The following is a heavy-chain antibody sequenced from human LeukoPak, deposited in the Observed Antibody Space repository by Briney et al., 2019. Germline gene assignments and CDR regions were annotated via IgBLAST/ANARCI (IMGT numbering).Heavy chain of an antibody. CDR2: ISSSSSTI. CDR1: GFTFSSYS. J-gene: IGHJ6*02. D-gene: IGHD6-19*01. V-gene: IGHV3-48*04. Sequence: PGGSLRLSCAASGFTFSSYSMNWVRQAPGKGLEWVSYISSSSSTIYYADSVKGRLTISRDNAKNSLYLQMNSLRAEDTAVYYCARAGYSSGWYSSDPYYYYGMDVWGQGTTVTVSS. CDR3: ARAGYSSGWYSSDPYYYYGMDV.